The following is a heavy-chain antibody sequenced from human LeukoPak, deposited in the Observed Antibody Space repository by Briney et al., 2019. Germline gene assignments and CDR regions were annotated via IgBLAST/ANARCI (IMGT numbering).Heavy chain of an antibody. D-gene: IGHD3-22*01. V-gene: IGHV1-69*13. Sequence: SVKVSCKASGGTFSSYGISWVRQAPGQGLEWMGGITPMFGTANYAQKFQGRVTITADESTSTAYMELSSLRSEDTAVYYCVRDGSYYDSRGYYYLYWGQGTLVTVSS. CDR3: VRDGSYYDSRGYYYLY. CDR2: ITPMFGTA. J-gene: IGHJ4*02. CDR1: GGTFSSYG.